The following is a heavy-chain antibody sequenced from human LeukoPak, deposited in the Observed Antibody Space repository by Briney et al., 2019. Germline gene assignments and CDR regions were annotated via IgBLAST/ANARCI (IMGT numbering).Heavy chain of an antibody. J-gene: IGHJ3*02. V-gene: IGHV4-34*01. D-gene: IGHD3-10*01. CDR3: AIRGVIRAFDI. CDR2: INHSGST. CDR1: GGSFSGHY. Sequence: SETLSLTCAVYGGSFSGHYWSWIRQPPGKGLEWIGEINHSGSTNYNPSLKSRVTISVDTSKNQFSLKLSSVTAADTAVYYCAIRGVIRAFDIWGQGTMVTVSS.